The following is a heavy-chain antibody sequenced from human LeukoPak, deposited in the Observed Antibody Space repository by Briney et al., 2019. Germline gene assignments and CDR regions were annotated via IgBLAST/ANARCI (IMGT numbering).Heavy chain of an antibody. J-gene: IGHJ4*02. D-gene: IGHD6-19*01. CDR2: INPSGGST. Sequence: GASVKVSCKASGYTFTSYYMHWVRQAPGLGLEWMGIINPSGGSTSYAQKFQGRVTMTRDTSASTVYMELSSLRSEDTAVYYCASGSGWYGGNYWGQGTLVTVSS. V-gene: IGHV1-46*03. CDR3: ASGSGWYGGNY. CDR1: GYTFTSYY.